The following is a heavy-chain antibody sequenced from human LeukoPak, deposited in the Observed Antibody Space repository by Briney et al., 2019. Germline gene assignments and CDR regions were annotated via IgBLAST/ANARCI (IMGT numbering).Heavy chain of an antibody. CDR3: ARHWPPLPS. CDR1: GFAFSDYE. CDR2: ISSSGSII. Sequence: TGGSLRLSCASSGFAFSDYEMNWVRQAPGKGLEWVSYISSSGSIIYYADSVKGRFTISRDNAKRSLFLQMNSLRVEDTAVYYCARHWPPLPSWGQGTLVTVSS. J-gene: IGHJ5*02. V-gene: IGHV3-48*03.